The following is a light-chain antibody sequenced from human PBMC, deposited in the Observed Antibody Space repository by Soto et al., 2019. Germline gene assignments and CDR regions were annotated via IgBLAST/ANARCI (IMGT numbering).Light chain of an antibody. CDR3: AAWDDRLSVLYV. V-gene: IGLV1-47*01. J-gene: IGLJ1*01. Sequence: QSVLTQPPSASGTPGQRVTISCSGSSSNIGSNYVYWYQQLPGTAPKLLIYRNNQRPSGVPDRFSGSKSGTSASLAIGGLRSEDEADYYCAAWDDRLSVLYVFGTGNKVT. CDR2: RNN. CDR1: SSNIGSNY.